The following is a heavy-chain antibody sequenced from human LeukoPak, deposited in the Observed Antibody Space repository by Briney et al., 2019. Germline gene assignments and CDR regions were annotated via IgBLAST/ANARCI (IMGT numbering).Heavy chain of an antibody. V-gene: IGHV1-69-2*01. D-gene: IGHD6-6*01. J-gene: IGHJ3*02. CDR3: ATIEYSSSSRDFDI. Sequence: ASVKVSCKVSGYTFTDYYMHWVQQAPGKGLEWMGLVDPEDGETIYAEKFQGRVTITTDTSTDTAYMELSSLRSEDTAVYYCATIEYSSSSRDFDIWGQGTMVTVSS. CDR2: VDPEDGET. CDR1: GYTFTDYY.